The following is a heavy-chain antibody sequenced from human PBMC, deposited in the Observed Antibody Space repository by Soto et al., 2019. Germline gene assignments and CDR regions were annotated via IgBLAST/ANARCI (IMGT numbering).Heavy chain of an antibody. D-gene: IGHD3-3*01. Sequence: PSETLSLTCTVSDDSVSSGDYYWNWIRQAPGKGLQWIGNIYYSGSTDYSPSLRSRLFISMDTSKNQFSLRLSSVTAADTAVYYCARDGFFGRSGYFDYWGKGILVT. J-gene: IGHJ4*02. CDR1: DDSVSSGDYY. V-gene: IGHV4-30-4*02. CDR3: ARDGFFGRSGYFDY. CDR2: IYYSGST.